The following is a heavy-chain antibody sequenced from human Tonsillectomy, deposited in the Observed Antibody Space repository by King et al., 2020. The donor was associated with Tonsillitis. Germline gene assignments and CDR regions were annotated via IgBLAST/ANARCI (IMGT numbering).Heavy chain of an antibody. Sequence: VQLQQWGAGLLKPSETLSLTCAVYGESFSNYYWSWIRQPPGKGLEWIGEINHSGSTNYNPSLKNRVTISVDTSKNQFSLKLSSVTAADTAVYYCARADSVVVPAARARYDYFDSWGQGTLVTVSS. CDR3: ARADSVVVPAARARYDYFDS. D-gene: IGHD2-2*01. CDR2: INHSGST. CDR1: GESFSNYY. J-gene: IGHJ4*02. V-gene: IGHV4-34*01.